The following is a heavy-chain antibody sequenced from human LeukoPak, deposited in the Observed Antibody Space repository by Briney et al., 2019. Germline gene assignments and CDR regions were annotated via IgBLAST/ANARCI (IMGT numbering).Heavy chain of an antibody. CDR2: INPNSGGT. J-gene: IGHJ4*02. V-gene: IGHV1-2*02. Sequence: ASVKVSFKASGYTFTGYYMHWVRQAPGQGLEWMGWINPNSGGTNYAQKFQGRVTMPRDTSISTAYMELSRLRSDDTAVYYCARDLAAAAHFDYWGQGTLVTVSS. CDR1: GYTFTGYY. CDR3: ARDLAAAAHFDY. D-gene: IGHD6-13*01.